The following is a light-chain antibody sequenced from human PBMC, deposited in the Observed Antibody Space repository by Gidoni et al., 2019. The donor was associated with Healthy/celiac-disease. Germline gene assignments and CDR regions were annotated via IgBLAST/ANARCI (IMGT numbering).Light chain of an antibody. CDR2: GAS. Sequence: EIVMKQSPATLSVSPGERVTLSCRASQSVSSNLSLYQQKSGQAPRLLLYGASTRATGIPARCSGSGSGTEFTLTISSLQSEDFAVYYCQQYNNWPPRYTFGQGTKLEIK. CDR1: QSVSSN. J-gene: IGKJ2*01. CDR3: QQYNNWPPRYT. V-gene: IGKV3-15*01.